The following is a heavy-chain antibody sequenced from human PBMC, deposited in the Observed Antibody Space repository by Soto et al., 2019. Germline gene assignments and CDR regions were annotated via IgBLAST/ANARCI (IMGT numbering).Heavy chain of an antibody. J-gene: IGHJ6*02. CDR2: VSSGGVTT. V-gene: IGHV3-23*01. CDR3: ARVTSDYYYGMDV. Sequence: GGSLRLSCVASGFPFSSNGMAWVRQAPGKGLEWLSFVSSGGVTTYYAASVKGRFTVSRDNSKSSVFLQMNNLRAEDTAVYYCARVTSDYYYGMDVWGQGTTVTVSS. CDR1: GFPFSSNG.